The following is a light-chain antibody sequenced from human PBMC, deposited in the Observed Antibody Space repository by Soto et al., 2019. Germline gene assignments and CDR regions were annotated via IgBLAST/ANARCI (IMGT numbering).Light chain of an antibody. J-gene: IGLJ3*02. Sequence: QSVLTQPASVSGSPGQSITISCTGTSSDVGGYVSWYQQHPGKAPKLMIYEFSNRPSGVSNRFSGSKSGNAAALTISGLQAEDEADYYCGSYTSSSVVFGGGTKLTVL. V-gene: IGLV2-14*01. CDR3: GSYTSSSVV. CDR2: EFS. CDR1: SSDVGGY.